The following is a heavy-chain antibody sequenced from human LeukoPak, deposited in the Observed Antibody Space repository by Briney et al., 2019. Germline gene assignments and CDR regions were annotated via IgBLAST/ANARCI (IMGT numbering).Heavy chain of an antibody. Sequence: PGGSLRLSCAASGFTFSSYSMNWVRQAPGKGLEWVSSISSSSSYIYYADSVKGRFTISRDNAKNSLYLQMNSLRAEDTAVYYCARLTLSQKSIAARPSPPQYYYYYYMDVWGKGTTVTVSS. CDR1: GFTFSSYS. D-gene: IGHD6-6*01. V-gene: IGHV3-21*01. CDR3: ARLTLSQKSIAARPSPPQYYYYYYMDV. CDR2: ISSSSSYI. J-gene: IGHJ6*03.